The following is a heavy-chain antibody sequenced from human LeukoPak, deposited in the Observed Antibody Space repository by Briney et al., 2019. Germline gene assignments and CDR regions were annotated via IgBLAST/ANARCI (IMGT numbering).Heavy chain of an antibody. CDR3: ARRVMWLQPYFDY. CDR1: GGSISSSSYY. D-gene: IGHD5-24*01. J-gene: IGHJ4*02. V-gene: IGHV4-39*01. CDR2: IYYSGST. Sequence: SETLSLTCTVSGGSISSSSYYWGWIRQPPGKGLEWIGSIYYSGSTYYNPSLKSRVTISVDTSKNQFSLKLSSVTAADTAVHYCARRVMWLQPYFDYWGQGTLVTVSS.